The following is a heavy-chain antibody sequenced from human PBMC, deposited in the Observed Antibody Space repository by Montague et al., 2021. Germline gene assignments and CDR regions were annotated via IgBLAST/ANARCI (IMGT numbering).Heavy chain of an antibody. J-gene: IGHJ4*02. D-gene: IGHD2-8*01. CDR2: IIYTGNT. CDR3: TVLDIVLIYWGFDY. Sequence: ETLSLTCIVSGGSISSSNYEWGWIREPPGKGLEWIGSIIYTGNTYNHPSVESRVAMSVDTSRNQFSLKLTSVPAADTAVYYCTVLDIVLIYWGFDYWGQGTLVTVSS. CDR1: GGSISSSNYE. V-gene: IGHV4-39*01.